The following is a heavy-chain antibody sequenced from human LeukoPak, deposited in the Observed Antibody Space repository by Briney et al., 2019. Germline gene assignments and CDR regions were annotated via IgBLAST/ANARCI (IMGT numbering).Heavy chain of an antibody. V-gene: IGHV4-34*01. CDR3: ATRSSTLAAARCFDD. J-gene: IGHJ4*03. D-gene: IGHD6-6*01. Sequence: SETLSLTCAVHGESFSAYFWSWIRPVPGKVLGWIGEIDHRGSYNYNPPLKSRATISVDTSKNHFSLSLTSVTAADTAVYYCATRSSTLAAARCFDDWGQGTVVTVAS. CDR2: IDHRGSY. CDR1: GESFSAYF.